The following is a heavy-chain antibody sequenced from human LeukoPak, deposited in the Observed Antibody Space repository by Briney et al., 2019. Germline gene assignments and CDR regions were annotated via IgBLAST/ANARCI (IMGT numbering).Heavy chain of an antibody. D-gene: IGHD3-3*01. CDR3: ARGGWIFGVDY. CDR1: GGSISSSSYY. V-gene: IGHV4-39*07. CDR2: IYYSGST. Sequence: SETLSLTCTVSGGSISSSSYYWGWIRQPPGKGLGWIGSIYYSGSTYYNPSLQSRVTISVDTSKNQFSLKLSSVTAADTAVYYCARGGWIFGVDYWGQGTLVTVSS. J-gene: IGHJ4*02.